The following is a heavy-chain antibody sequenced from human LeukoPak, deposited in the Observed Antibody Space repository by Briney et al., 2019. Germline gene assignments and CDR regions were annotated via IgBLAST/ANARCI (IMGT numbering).Heavy chain of an antibody. CDR1: GGSISSYY. V-gene: IGHV4-59*08. CDR3: ARHISGSYSTFDY. D-gene: IGHD1-26*01. J-gene: IGHJ4*02. Sequence: PSETLSLTCTVSGGSISSYYWSWIRQPAGKGMEWIGYIYYSGSTNYNPSLKSRVTISVDTSKNQFSLKLSSVTAADTAVYYCARHISGSYSTFDYWGQGTLVTVSS. CDR2: IYYSGST.